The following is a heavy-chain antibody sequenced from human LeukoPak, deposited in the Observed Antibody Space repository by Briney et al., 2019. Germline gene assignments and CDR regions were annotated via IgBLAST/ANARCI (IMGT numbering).Heavy chain of an antibody. CDR3: AKVAARRDYEAYFEY. J-gene: IGHJ4*01. V-gene: IGHV3-23*01. D-gene: IGHD5-24*01. CDR2: ISSSGGTT. CDR1: GFTFSTYA. Sequence: GGSLRHSCAASGFTFSTYAMSWVRQAPGKGLEWVAAISSSGGTTYYADSMRGRFSISRGNPKSMLFLEMSSLRADDTAVYYCAKVAARRDYEAYFEYWGHGTQVAVSS.